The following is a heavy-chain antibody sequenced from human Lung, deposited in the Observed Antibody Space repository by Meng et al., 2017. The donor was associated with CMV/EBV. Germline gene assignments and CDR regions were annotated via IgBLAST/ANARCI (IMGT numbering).Heavy chain of an antibody. V-gene: IGHV1-2*02. Sequence: SVXVSXXASGYTFTDYYILWVRQAPGQRLEWLGWFNPNSGGSNYAQKFQGRVTMTRDTSISTAYMEVSRLTSDDTAVYYCARDLKGTIVRTSGLYGMDVWGQGXTVTVSS. CDR2: FNPNSGGS. D-gene: IGHD4-11*01. CDR3: ARDLKGTIVRTSGLYGMDV. CDR1: GYTFTDYY. J-gene: IGHJ6*02.